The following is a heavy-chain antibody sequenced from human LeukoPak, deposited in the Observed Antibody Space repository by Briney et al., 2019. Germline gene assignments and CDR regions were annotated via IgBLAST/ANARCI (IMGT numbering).Heavy chain of an antibody. Sequence: PGGSLRLSCAASGFTFSSYAMHWVRQAPGKGLEWVAVISYDGSNKYYADSVKGRFTISRDNSKNTLYLQMNSLRAEDTAVYYCARDGMATIFYFDYWGQGTLVTVSS. V-gene: IGHV3-30*04. J-gene: IGHJ4*02. CDR2: ISYDGSNK. D-gene: IGHD5-24*01. CDR3: ARDGMATIFYFDY. CDR1: GFTFSSYA.